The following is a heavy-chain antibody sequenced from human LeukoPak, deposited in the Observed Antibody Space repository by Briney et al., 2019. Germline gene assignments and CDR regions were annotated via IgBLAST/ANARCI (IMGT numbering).Heavy chain of an antibody. J-gene: IGHJ5*02. CDR1: GGSISGYY. Sequence: SETLSLTCTVSGGSISGYYWTWIRQPPGKGLEWIGSIYYSGSTYYNPSLKSRVTISVDTSKNQFSLKLSSVTAADTAVYYCASSKRIQLWFRQKNWFDPWGQGTLVTVSS. CDR2: IYYSGST. V-gene: IGHV4-59*12. D-gene: IGHD5-18*01. CDR3: ASSKRIQLWFRQKNWFDP.